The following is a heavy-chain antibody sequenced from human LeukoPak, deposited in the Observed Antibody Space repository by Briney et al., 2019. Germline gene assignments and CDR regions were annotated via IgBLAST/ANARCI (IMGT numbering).Heavy chain of an antibody. CDR1: GGSISSGGYY. CDR2: IYYSGST. D-gene: IGHD6-13*01. Sequence: SETLTLTCTVSGGSISSGGYYWSWIRQHPGKGLEWIGYIYYSGSTYYNPSLKSRVTISVDTSKNQFSLKLSSVTAADTAVYYCARGPSIAADYDAFDIWGQGTMVTVSS. CDR3: ARGPSIAADYDAFDI. V-gene: IGHV4-31*03. J-gene: IGHJ3*02.